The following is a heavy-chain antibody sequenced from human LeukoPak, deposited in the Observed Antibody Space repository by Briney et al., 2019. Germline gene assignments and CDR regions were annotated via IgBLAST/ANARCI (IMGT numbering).Heavy chain of an antibody. V-gene: IGHV3-15*07. D-gene: IGHD3-22*01. Sequence: GGSLRLSCATSGFTFSNAWMNWVRQAPGKGPEWVGRIRSNSDGGTIDYAAPVKGRFTLSRDDSKTTLYLQMNSLQTEDTAVYYCATDFYDSTWGQGTLVTVSS. CDR1: GFTFSNAW. CDR3: ATDFYDST. J-gene: IGHJ5*02. CDR2: IRSNSDGGTI.